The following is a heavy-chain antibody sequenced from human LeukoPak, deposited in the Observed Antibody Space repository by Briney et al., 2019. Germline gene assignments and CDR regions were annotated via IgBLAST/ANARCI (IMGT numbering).Heavy chain of an antibody. Sequence: GESLRLSCAASGFTVSSNYMSWVRQAPGKGLEWVSVIYSGGSTYYADSVKGRFTISRDNSKNTLYLQMNSLRAEDTAVYYCARDPIAVAGTGAFDIWGQGTMVTVSS. CDR3: ARDPIAVAGTGAFDI. CDR1: GFTVSSNY. J-gene: IGHJ3*02. CDR2: IYSGGST. D-gene: IGHD6-19*01. V-gene: IGHV3-53*01.